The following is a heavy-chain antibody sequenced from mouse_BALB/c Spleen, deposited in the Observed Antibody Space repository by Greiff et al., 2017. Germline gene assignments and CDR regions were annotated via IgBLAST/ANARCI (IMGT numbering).Heavy chain of an antibody. V-gene: IGHV5-12-1*01. CDR2: ISSGGGST. CDR1: GFAFSSYD. CDR3: ARHITTVVAENYFDY. J-gene: IGHJ2*01. Sequence: EVHLVESGGGLVKPGGSLKLSCAASGFAFSSYDMSWVRQTPEKRLEWVAYISSGGGSTYYPDTVKGRFTISRDNAKNTLYLQMSSLKSEDTAMYYCARHITTVVAENYFDYWGQGTTLTVSS. D-gene: IGHD1-1*01.